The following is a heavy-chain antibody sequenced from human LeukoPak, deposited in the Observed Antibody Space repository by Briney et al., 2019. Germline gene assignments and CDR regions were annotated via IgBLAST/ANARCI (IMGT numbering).Heavy chain of an antibody. CDR1: GGSISSSSYY. V-gene: IGHV4-39*01. CDR2: IYYSGST. J-gene: IGHJ4*02. D-gene: IGHD5-24*01. CDR3: ARQERWLLNRRGFDC. Sequence: SETLSLTCTVSGGSISSSSYYWGWIRQPPGKGLEWIGSIYYSGSTYYNPSLKSRVTISVDTSKNQFSLKLSSVTAADTAVYYCARQERWLLNRRGFDCWGQGTLVTVSS.